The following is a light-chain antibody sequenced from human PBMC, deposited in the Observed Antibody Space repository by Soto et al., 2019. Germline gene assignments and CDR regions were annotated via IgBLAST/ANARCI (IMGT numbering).Light chain of an antibody. CDR2: DAS. CDR1: QGISNW. CDR3: QQYDSFPWT. Sequence: DIQMTQSPSTLSASVGDRVTITCRASQGISNWLAWYQQKPGKPPKLLIYDASGLDSGVPSRFSGSGYGTEFALTISGLQPEDFATLYCQQYDSFPWTFGQGTNVDIK. V-gene: IGKV1-5*01. J-gene: IGKJ1*01.